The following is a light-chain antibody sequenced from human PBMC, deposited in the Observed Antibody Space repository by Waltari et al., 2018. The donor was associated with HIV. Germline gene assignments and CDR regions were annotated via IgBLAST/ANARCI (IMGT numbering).Light chain of an antibody. CDR3: SSYSTNTNNSPWV. CDR2: DVI. Sequence: QSALAQPASVSGSPGQSITISCTGTTSDVGTYNYVSWYQKHPGKGPKLWIFDVIHRPSRISVRFSGSRSGNTASLTIAGLRAEDEADYFCSSYSTNTNNSPWVFGGGTKVTVL. V-gene: IGLV2-14*03. CDR1: TSDVGTYNY. J-gene: IGLJ3*02.